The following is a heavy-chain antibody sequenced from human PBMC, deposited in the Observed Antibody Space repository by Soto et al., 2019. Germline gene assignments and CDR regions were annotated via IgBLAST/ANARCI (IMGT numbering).Heavy chain of an antibody. CDR1: GYTFTRYY. CDR2: MNPQTGNT. Sequence: QVQLVQSGSEGKEPGASMKISCQASGYTFTRYYITWVRQATGQGLEWLGWMNPQTGNTAYAEKFQGRVTMTRSTSIHTAYMELSALRSEDTAVYYCARLSEESSSSKYYYLYMDVWGKGSTLTVSS. V-gene: IGHV1-8*01. D-gene: IGHD6-6*01. J-gene: IGHJ6*03. CDR3: ARLSEESSSSKYYYLYMDV.